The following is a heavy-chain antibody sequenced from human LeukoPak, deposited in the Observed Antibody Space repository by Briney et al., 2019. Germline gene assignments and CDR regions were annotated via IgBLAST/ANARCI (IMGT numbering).Heavy chain of an antibody. J-gene: IGHJ5*02. D-gene: IGHD3-9*01. Sequence: SETLSLTCTVSGGSISSSSYYWGWIRQPPGKGLEWIGSIYYSGSTYYNPSLKSRVTISVDTSKNQFSLKLSSVTAADTAVYYCARDSFDWNWFDPWGQGTLVTVSS. CDR2: IYYSGST. CDR3: ARDSFDWNWFDP. CDR1: GGSISSSSYY. V-gene: IGHV4-39*07.